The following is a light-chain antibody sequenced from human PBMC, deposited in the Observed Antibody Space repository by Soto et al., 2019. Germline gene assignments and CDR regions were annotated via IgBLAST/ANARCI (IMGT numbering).Light chain of an antibody. Sequence: VLTQSPGTLSLSPGERATLSCRASQSVSSAYLAWYQQKPGQAPRLLIYDVSSRATGIPDRFSGSGSGTDFTLTVSRLEPEDFAVYYCQQYGSSPETFGQGTKVDIK. CDR1: QSVSSAY. V-gene: IGKV3-20*01. CDR2: DVS. CDR3: QQYGSSPET. J-gene: IGKJ1*01.